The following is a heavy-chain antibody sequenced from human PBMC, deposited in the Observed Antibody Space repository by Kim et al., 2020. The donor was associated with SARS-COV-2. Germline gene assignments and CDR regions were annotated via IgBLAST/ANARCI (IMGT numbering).Heavy chain of an antibody. J-gene: IGHJ6*02. CDR1: GYTFTSYG. CDR3: AREHWDIVVVPAAIRYYYYGMDV. Sequence: ASVKFSCKASGYTFTSYGISWVRQAPGQGLEWMGWISAYNGNTNYAQKLQGRVTMTTDTSTSTAYMELRSLRSDDTAVYYCAREHWDIVVVPAAIRYYYYGMDVWGQGTTVTVSS. V-gene: IGHV1-18*04. D-gene: IGHD2-2*02. CDR2: ISAYNGNT.